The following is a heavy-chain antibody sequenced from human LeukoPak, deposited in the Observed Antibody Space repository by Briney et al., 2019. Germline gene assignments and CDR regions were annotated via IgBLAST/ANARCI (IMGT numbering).Heavy chain of an antibody. V-gene: IGHV3-64*04. CDR2: ISSDGGST. D-gene: IGHD5-24*01. Sequence: GGSLRLSCSASGFTFSSSAMHWVRQAPGKGLEYVSTISSDGGSTYYADSVKGRFTISRDNSENTLYLQMKSLRAEDTAVYYCARGDGYNFFDYWGQGTLVTVSS. J-gene: IGHJ4*02. CDR3: ARGDGYNFFDY. CDR1: GFTFSSSA.